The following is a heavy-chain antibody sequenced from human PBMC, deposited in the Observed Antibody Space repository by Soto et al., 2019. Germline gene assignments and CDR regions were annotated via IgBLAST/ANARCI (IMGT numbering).Heavy chain of an antibody. CDR1: GGTFNSYA. CDR2: IIPIFGTA. CDR3: ARDRYCSSTSCYGEDRNYYYYGMDV. Sequence: SVKVCWKASGGTFNSYAISWVRQAPGQGLEWMGGIIPIFGTANYAQKFQGRVTITADESTSTAYMELSSLRSEDTAVYYCARDRYCSSTSCYGEDRNYYYYGMDVWGQGTTVTVSS. J-gene: IGHJ6*02. V-gene: IGHV1-69*13. D-gene: IGHD2-2*01.